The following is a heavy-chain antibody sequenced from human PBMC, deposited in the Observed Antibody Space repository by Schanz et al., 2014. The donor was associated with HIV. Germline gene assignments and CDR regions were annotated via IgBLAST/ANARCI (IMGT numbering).Heavy chain of an antibody. CDR2: ISWNSGSI. V-gene: IGHV3-9*01. CDR1: RFTFGDYA. Sequence: EVQLVESGGGLVKPGRSLRLSCAASRFTFGDYAMSWVRQAPGKGLEWVSTISWNSGSIAYADSVKGRFTISRDNAKNSLYLQMNSLRAEDTAFYYCAKDWARTAGYCFHYWGQGTLVTVSS. CDR3: AKDWARTAGYCFHY. J-gene: IGHJ4*02. D-gene: IGHD3-9*01.